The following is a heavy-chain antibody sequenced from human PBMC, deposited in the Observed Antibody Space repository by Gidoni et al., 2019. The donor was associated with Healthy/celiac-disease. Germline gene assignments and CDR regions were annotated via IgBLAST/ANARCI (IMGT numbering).Heavy chain of an antibody. CDR1: GGSISSSSSY. CDR3: ASHQIVVVPTATITNWFDS. D-gene: IGHD2-2*01. Sequence: QLQLQESGPGLVKPSETLSLTCTVSGGSISSSSSYWGWIRQPPGKGLEWIGSMYYSGSAYYNPSLKRRITISVDTSKNQFSLRLSSVTAADTAVYYCASHQIVVVPTATITNWFDSWGQGTLVTVSS. V-gene: IGHV4-39*01. J-gene: IGHJ5*01. CDR2: MYYSGSA.